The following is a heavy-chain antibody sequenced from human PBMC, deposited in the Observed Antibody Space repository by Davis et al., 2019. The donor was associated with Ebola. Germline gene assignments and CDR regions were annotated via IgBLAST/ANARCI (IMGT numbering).Heavy chain of an antibody. CDR2: IIPILGIA. Sequence: SVKVSCNASAGTFSSYAISWLRHAPGQGLEWMGRIIPILGIANYAQKIQGRVTMTRDTSTSTVYMELSSLRSEDTAVYYCARSGQQLVGYFQHWGQGTLVTVSS. D-gene: IGHD6-13*01. CDR3: ARSGQQLVGYFQH. CDR1: AGTFSSYA. J-gene: IGHJ1*01. V-gene: IGHV1-69*04.